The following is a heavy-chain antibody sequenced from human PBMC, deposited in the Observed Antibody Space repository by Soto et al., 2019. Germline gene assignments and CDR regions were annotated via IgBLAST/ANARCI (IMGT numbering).Heavy chain of an antibody. D-gene: IGHD5-12*01. V-gene: IGHV4-30-2*06. J-gene: IGHJ4*02. CDR2: ISHLENT. CDR3: ARGGGYDSFDY. CDR1: GASISYGGFS. Sequence: SETLSLTCTVSGASISYGGFSWSWIRQSPGKGLEWIGYISHLENTYLHPSFKSRLTMSIDRTRNQFSLKLSSVTAADMAVYYCARGGGYDSFDYWGQGILVTVSS.